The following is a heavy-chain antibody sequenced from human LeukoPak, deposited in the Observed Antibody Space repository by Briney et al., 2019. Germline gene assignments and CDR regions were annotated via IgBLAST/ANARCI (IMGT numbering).Heavy chain of an antibody. Sequence: ASVKVSCKASGYTFTSYYIHWVRQAPGQGLEGMGIINPSSGSTSYAQKFQGRVTMTRDTSTSTAYMELSSLGSEDTAVYYCARDDYGGNSHDAFDIWGQGTVVTVSS. CDR2: INPSSGST. CDR1: GYTFTSYY. CDR3: ARDDYGGNSHDAFDI. V-gene: IGHV1-46*01. J-gene: IGHJ3*02. D-gene: IGHD4-23*01.